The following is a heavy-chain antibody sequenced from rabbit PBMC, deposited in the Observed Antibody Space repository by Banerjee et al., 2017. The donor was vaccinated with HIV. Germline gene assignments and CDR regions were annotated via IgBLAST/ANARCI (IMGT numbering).Heavy chain of an antibody. V-gene: IGHV1S47*01. CDR2: IYTGSGTT. CDR1: GFSFSSGYF. Sequence: QEQLVESGGGLVQPEGSLTLTCTASGFSFSSGYFMCWVRQPPGKGLELIGCIYTGSGTTYYASWVNGRFSISRSTSLNTVTLQMTSLTVADTATYFCARELVVVLMGLGYYGMDLWGPGTLVTVS. D-gene: IGHD8-1*01. J-gene: IGHJ6*01. CDR3: ARELVVVLMGLGYYGMDL.